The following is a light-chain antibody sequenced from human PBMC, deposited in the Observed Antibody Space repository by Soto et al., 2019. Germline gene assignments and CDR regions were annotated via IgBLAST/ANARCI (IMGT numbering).Light chain of an antibody. J-gene: IGLJ2*01. CDR2: EVT. V-gene: IGLV2-14*01. CDR1: SSDFGDDKY. Sequence: QSVLTQPASVSGSPGQSITMSCTGSSSDFGDDKYVTWYQQQPGKGPKLMIYEVTNRPSGVSNRFSGSKSGNTASLTISRLQAEDEADYYCCSYATSRDVFFGGGTKLTVL. CDR3: CSYATSRDVF.